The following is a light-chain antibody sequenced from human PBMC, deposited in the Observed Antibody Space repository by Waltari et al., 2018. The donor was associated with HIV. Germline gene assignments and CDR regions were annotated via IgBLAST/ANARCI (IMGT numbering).Light chain of an antibody. J-gene: IGLJ1*01. V-gene: IGLV3-19*01. Sequence: SSEVTQDPAVSVALGQTVKITCQGENLRTYYASWYQQKPGQAPVLVTYGKNKRPAAIPDRFSSSASRNTASLTITGAQAEDEADYYCKTRDRSGNLYIFGTGTTVTVL. CDR1: NLRTYY. CDR2: GKN. CDR3: KTRDRSGNLYI.